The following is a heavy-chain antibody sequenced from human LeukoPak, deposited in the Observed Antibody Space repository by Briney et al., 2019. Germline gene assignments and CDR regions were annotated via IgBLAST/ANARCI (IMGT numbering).Heavy chain of an antibody. Sequence: SVKVPCKASGGTFSSYAISWVRQAPGQGLEWMGGIIPIFGTANYAQKFQGRVTITADESTSTAYMELSSLRSEDTAVYYCARERHCSGGSCKPYYGMDVWGQGTTVTVSS. CDR1: GGTFSSYA. CDR2: IIPIFGTA. CDR3: ARERHCSGGSCKPYYGMDV. D-gene: IGHD2-15*01. J-gene: IGHJ6*02. V-gene: IGHV1-69*13.